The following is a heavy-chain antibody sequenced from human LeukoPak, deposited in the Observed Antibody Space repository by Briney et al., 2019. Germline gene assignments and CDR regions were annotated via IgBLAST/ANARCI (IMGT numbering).Heavy chain of an antibody. V-gene: IGHV1-8*01. Sequence: GASVKVSCKVSGYTFTSYDINWVRQATGQGLEWMGWMNPNSGNTAYAQKFQGRVTMTRNTSISTAYMELSNLRSEDTAVYYCAREPIVGATRYWFDPWGQGTLVTVSS. CDR1: GYTFTSYD. D-gene: IGHD1-26*01. CDR2: MNPNSGNT. J-gene: IGHJ5*02. CDR3: AREPIVGATRYWFDP.